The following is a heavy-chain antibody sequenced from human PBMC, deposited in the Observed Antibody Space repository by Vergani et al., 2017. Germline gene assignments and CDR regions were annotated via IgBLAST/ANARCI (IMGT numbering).Heavy chain of an antibody. Sequence: QVQLQQWGAGLLKPSEPLSLTCAVYGGSFSGYYWSWIRQPPGKGLEWIGEINHSGSTNYNPSLKSRVTITVDTSKNQFSLKLSSVTAADTAVYYCARGRRTIFLWGQGTLVTVSS. D-gene: IGHD3-9*01. CDR2: INHSGST. CDR1: GGSFSGYY. V-gene: IGHV4-34*01. CDR3: ARGRRTIFL. J-gene: IGHJ4*02.